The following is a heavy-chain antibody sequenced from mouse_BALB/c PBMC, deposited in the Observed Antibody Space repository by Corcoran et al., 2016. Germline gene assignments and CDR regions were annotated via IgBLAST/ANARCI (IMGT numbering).Heavy chain of an antibody. CDR3: ARDYSTMITPWFAY. D-gene: IGHD2-4*01. CDR2: ILPGSGST. Sequence: QVQLQQSGAELMKPGASVKISCKATGYTFSSYWIEWVKQRPGHGLEWIGEILPGSGSTNYNEKFKGKATFTADTSSNTAYMQLSSLTSEDSAVYYCARDYSTMITPWFAYWGQGTLVTVSA. CDR1: GYTFSSYW. V-gene: IGHV1-9*01. J-gene: IGHJ3*01.